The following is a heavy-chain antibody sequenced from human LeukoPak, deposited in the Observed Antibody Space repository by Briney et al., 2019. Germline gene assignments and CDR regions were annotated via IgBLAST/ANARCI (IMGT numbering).Heavy chain of an antibody. Sequence: GASVKVSCKASGYTFTSYDINWVRQATGQGLEWMGWMNPNSGNTGYAQKFQGRVTMTRNTSISTAYMELSSLRSEDTAVYYCARRGYGYCSSTSCDNYYYYGMDVWGQGTTVTVSS. J-gene: IGHJ6*02. D-gene: IGHD2-2*02. CDR3: ARRGYGYCSSTSCDNYYYYGMDV. V-gene: IGHV1-8*01. CDR1: GYTFTSYD. CDR2: MNPNSGNT.